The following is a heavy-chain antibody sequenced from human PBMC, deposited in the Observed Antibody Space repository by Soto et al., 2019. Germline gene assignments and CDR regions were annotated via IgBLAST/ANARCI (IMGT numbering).Heavy chain of an antibody. D-gene: IGHD2-15*01. CDR2: SVPTLGMA. Sequence: QVHLVQSGAEVKKPGSSVKGSCKASGDTFTDHTVTWVRQAPGQGLEWMGRSVPTLGMANFAQTFQGRVTITADTSMTTAYLELTGLTSDDSAVYYCASGDCSGGRCYSDFDFWGQGTLVTVSS. J-gene: IGHJ4*02. V-gene: IGHV1-69*02. CDR1: GDTFTDHT. CDR3: ASGDCSGGRCYSDFDF.